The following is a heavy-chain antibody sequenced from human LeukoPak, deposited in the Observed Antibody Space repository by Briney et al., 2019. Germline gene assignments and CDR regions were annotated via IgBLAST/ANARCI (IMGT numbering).Heavy chain of an antibody. J-gene: IGHJ4*02. Sequence: PGESLRLSCAASGFTFSSYAMSWVRQAPGKGLEWVSAISGSGGSTYYADSVKGRFTISRDNSKNTLYLQMNSLRAEDTAVYYCAKELGYCSGGSCVIDYWGQGTLVTVSS. D-gene: IGHD2-15*01. CDR3: AKELGYCSGGSCVIDY. CDR1: GFTFSSYA. V-gene: IGHV3-23*01. CDR2: ISGSGGST.